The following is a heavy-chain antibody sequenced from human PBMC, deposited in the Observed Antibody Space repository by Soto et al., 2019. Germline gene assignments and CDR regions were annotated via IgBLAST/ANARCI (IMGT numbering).Heavy chain of an antibody. D-gene: IGHD6-13*01. Sequence: EVQLLESGGGLVQPGGSLRLSCAASGFTFSNYAMTWVRQAPGKGLEWVSVITGSGGGTYFVDSVKGRFTISRDNSKNTVYLQMNSLRAANTAVYYCAKRPLTAAGFDYWGQEALVTVST. CDR3: AKRPLTAAGFDY. CDR1: GFTFSNYA. V-gene: IGHV3-23*01. J-gene: IGHJ4*02. CDR2: ITGSGGGT.